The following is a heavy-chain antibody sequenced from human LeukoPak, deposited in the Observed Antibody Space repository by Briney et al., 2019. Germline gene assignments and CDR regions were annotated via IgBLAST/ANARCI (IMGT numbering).Heavy chain of an antibody. CDR2: IKSRTDGGTT. J-gene: IGHJ4*02. Sequence: GGSLRLSCTASGFTFSNAWMSWVRQAPGKGLEWVGRIKSRTDGGTTDYAAPVKGRFTISRDDSRNTVFLQMNSLKTADTALYYCATFIPNYYYDISPRLDYWGQGTLVTVSS. CDR1: GFTFSNAW. D-gene: IGHD3-22*01. V-gene: IGHV3-15*01. CDR3: ATFIPNYYYDISPRLDY.